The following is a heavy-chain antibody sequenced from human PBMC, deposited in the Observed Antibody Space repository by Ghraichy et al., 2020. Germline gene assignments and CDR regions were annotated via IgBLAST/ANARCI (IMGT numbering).Heavy chain of an antibody. CDR1: GDSISGDF. J-gene: IGHJ5*02. CDR2: VYHSGGT. CDR3: ARQDTGGFDP. Sequence: SQTLSLTCIVSGDSISGDFWSWIRQPPGKGLEWIGYVYHSGGTKYNPSLESQASISVDASKKQFSLKLTSVTAADTATYYCARQDTGGFDPWGRGTLVTVSS. D-gene: IGHD1-26*01. V-gene: IGHV4-59*08.